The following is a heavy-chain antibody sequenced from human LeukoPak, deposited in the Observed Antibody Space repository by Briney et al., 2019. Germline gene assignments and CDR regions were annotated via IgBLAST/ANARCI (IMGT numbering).Heavy chain of an antibody. CDR1: GYPFDNFG. J-gene: IGHJ4*02. Sequence: GAAVKVTCKASGYPFDNFGLTWVRQAPGQGLEWMGWISAYNGNTHYAQKFRGRLTMTTDTSTTTAYLELRSLKSDDTAVYYCARDRLGGDLIGESLYSGQGTLVTVSS. CDR3: ARDRLGGDLIGESLY. CDR2: ISAYNGNT. D-gene: IGHD4-17*01. V-gene: IGHV1-18*01.